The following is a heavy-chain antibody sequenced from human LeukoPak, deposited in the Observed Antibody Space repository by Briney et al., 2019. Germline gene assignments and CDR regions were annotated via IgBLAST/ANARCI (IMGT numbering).Heavy chain of an antibody. V-gene: IGHV3-53*01. D-gene: IGHD3-3*01. J-gene: IGHJ4*02. CDR2: IYSGGST. CDR3: ARGLYSDMSGSFDY. CDR1: VFTFDDYA. Sequence: GGSLRLSCAASVFTFDDYAMHWVRQAPGKGLEWVSVIYSGGSTYYGDYVQGRFTISRDNSQNTLYLQMNSLRAEDTAVYYCARGLYSDMSGSFDYWGQGTLVTVSS.